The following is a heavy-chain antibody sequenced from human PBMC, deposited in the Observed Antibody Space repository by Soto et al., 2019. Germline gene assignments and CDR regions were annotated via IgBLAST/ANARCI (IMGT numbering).Heavy chain of an antibody. V-gene: IGHV4-31*03. CDR3: ARCSLVVIPVPGFDP. J-gene: IGHJ5*02. CDR2: IYYNGNT. Sequence: SETLSLTCTVSGGSISSGGYYWSWVRQHPGRGLEWIGYIYYNGNTYYNPSLKSRVTVSVDTSKNQFSLNVRSVTAADTAVYYCARCSLVVIPVPGFDPWGQGTLVTVSS. D-gene: IGHD2-15*01. CDR1: GGSISSGGYY.